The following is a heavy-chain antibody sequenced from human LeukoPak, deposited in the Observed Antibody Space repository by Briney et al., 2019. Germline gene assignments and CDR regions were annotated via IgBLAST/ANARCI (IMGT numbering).Heavy chain of an antibody. CDR1: EFTFSSYS. V-gene: IGHV3-23*01. CDR3: ARASYDILTGYYGAFDI. Sequence: GGSLRLSCAASEFTFSSYSMNWVRQAPGKGLEWLSGVSPPGGGTYYADSVKGRFTISRDDSKNTLSLQMNSLRVEDTAVYYCARASYDILTGYYGAFDIWGQGTMVTVPS. CDR2: VSPPGGGT. J-gene: IGHJ3*02. D-gene: IGHD3-9*01.